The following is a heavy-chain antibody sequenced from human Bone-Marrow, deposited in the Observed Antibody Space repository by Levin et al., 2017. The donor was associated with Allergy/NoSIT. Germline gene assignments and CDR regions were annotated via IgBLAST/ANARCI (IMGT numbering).Heavy chain of an antibody. J-gene: IGHJ4*02. D-gene: IGHD3-3*01. Sequence: PSETLSLTCAVSGGSISSGGYYWNWIRQVPGKGLEWIGYTYSSGSAYYNPSLQSRFTISVDTSRNRFSLNVNSVTAADTAVYYCSRGQIFYNSWRGIHWGQGMLVTVSS. V-gene: IGHV4-31*11. CDR1: GGSISSGGYY. CDR2: TYSSGSA. CDR3: SRGQIFYNSWRGIH.